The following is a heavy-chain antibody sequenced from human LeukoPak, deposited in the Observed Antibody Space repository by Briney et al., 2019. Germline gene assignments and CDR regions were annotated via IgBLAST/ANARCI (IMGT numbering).Heavy chain of an antibody. CDR3: ARQMSRGGLEWLLVWFDP. V-gene: IGHV4-39*01. CDR2: IYYSGST. D-gene: IGHD3-3*01. Sequence: SETLSLTCTVSGGSISSYYWSWIRQPPGKGLEWIGSIYYSGSTYYNPSLKSRVTISVDTSKNQFSLKLSSVTAADTAVYYCARQMSRGGLEWLLVWFDPWGQGTLVTVSS. CDR1: GGSISSYY. J-gene: IGHJ5*02.